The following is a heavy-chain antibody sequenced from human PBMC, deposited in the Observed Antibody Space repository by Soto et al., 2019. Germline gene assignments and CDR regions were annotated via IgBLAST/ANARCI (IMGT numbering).Heavy chain of an antibody. J-gene: IGHJ4*02. D-gene: IGHD1-1*01. V-gene: IGHV4-61*01. CDR3: ATDYWANEKRFDS. Sequence: QVQLQESGPGLVKPSETLSLTCTVSGGSVNSGSYYWTWIRQSPGRGLEWIGYVSYSGTTKYNPPLKSRDTISVDTTINLFCLRLGPMTPADTAVSYYATDYWANEKRFDSWGQGTLVTVSS. CDR1: GGSVNSGSYY. CDR2: VSYSGTT.